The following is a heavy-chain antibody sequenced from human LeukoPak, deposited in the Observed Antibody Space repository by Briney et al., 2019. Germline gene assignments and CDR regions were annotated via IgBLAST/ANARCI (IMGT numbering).Heavy chain of an antibody. CDR2: INHSGST. J-gene: IGHJ4*02. CDR3: ARTGWIQLWSLSN. CDR1: GGSFSGYY. D-gene: IGHD5-18*01. V-gene: IGHV4-34*01. Sequence: SETLSLTCAVYGGSFSGYYWSWIRQPPGKGLEWIGEINHSGSTNYNPSLKSRVTISVDTSKNQFSLKLSSVTAADTAVYYCARTGWIQLWSLSNWGQGTLVTVSS.